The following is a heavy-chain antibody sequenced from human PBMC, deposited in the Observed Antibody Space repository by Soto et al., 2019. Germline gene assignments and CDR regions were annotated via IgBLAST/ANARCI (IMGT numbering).Heavy chain of an antibody. V-gene: IGHV4-59*01. CDR2: IYYSGST. Sequence: SETLSLTCTVSGGSISRYYWSWIRQPPGKGLEWIGYIYYSGSTNYNPSLKGRVTISVDTSKNQFSLKLSSVTAADTAVDYCARAGYYDSSGYYRPYYYYGMDVWGQGTTVTVSS. J-gene: IGHJ6*02. CDR3: ARAGYYDSSGYYRPYYYYGMDV. D-gene: IGHD3-22*01. CDR1: GGSISRYY.